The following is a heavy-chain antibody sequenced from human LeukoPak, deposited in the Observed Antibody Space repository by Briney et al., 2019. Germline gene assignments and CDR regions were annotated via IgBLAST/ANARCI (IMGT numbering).Heavy chain of an antibody. J-gene: IGHJ6*03. Sequence: SETLSLTCAVSGVSISGSGHYWGWIRQPPGKGLEWIGNIYHSGSTYYNASLQSRVTISIDTSKNQFSLKLSSVTAADTAVYYCAREVAYYYYMDVWGKGTTVTVSS. D-gene: IGHD5-12*01. V-gene: IGHV4-39*07. CDR2: IYHSGST. CDR1: GVSISGSGHY. CDR3: AREVAYYYYMDV.